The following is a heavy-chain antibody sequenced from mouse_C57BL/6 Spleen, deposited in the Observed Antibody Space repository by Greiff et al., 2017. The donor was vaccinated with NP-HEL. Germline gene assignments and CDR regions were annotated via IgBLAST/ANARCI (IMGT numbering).Heavy chain of an antibody. V-gene: IGHV3-6*01. CDR2: ISYDGSN. J-gene: IGHJ1*03. D-gene: IGHD2-1*01. CDR1: GYSITSGYY. CDR3: ARERVYYGNYSYFDV. Sequence: VQLKESGPGLVKPSQSLSLTCSVTGYSITSGYYWNWIRQFPGNKLEWMGYISYDGSNNYNPSLKNRISITRDTSKNQFFLKLNSVTTEDTATYYCARERVYYGNYSYFDVWGTGTTVTVSS.